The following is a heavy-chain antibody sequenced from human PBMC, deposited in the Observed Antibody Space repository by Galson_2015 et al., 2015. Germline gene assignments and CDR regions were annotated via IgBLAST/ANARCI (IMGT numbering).Heavy chain of an antibody. CDR1: GFTFSSYW. CDR2: INSDGSST. V-gene: IGHV3-74*01. J-gene: IGHJ6*02. D-gene: IGHD6-13*01. CDR3: ARYSSSWDLSYYYGMDV. Sequence: SLRLSCAASGFTFSSYWMHWVRQAPGKGLVWVSRINSDGSSTSYADSVKGRFTISRDNAKNTLYLQMNRLRAEDTAVYYCARYSSSWDLSYYYGMDVWGQGTTATVSS.